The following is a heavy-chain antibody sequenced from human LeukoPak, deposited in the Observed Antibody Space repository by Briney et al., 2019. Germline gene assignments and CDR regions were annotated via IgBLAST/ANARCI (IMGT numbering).Heavy chain of an antibody. J-gene: IGHJ4*02. Sequence: GSSLRLSCAASGFSFSTFVMHWVRQAPGKGLEWVAVISYDGSNKYYADSVKGRFTISRDNSKNTLYLQMNSLRAEDTAVYYCARVSVEMATASDYWGQGTLVTVSS. CDR1: GFSFSTFV. V-gene: IGHV3-30*19. D-gene: IGHD5-24*01. CDR2: ISYDGSNK. CDR3: ARVSVEMATASDY.